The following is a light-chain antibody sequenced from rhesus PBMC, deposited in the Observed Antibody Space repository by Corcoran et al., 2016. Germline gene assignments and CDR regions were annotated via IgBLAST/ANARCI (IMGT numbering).Light chain of an antibody. CDR1: QGISSY. V-gene: IGKV1-32*02. Sequence: DIQMSQSPSSLSASVGDRVTITCRASQGISSYLNWYQQKPGKAPKLLIYYANSLASGVPSRFSGSGSGTEFTLTISSLQPEDFATYYCQQGNSNPPTFGQGTKVEIQ. CDR3: QQGNSNPPT. J-gene: IGKJ1*01. CDR2: YAN.